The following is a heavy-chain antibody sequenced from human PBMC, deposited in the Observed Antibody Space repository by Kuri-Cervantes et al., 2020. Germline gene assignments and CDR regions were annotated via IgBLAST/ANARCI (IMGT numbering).Heavy chain of an antibody. D-gene: IGHD3-22*01. V-gene: IGHV1-69*13. Sequence: SVKVSCKAFGGTFSSYAISWVRQAPGQGLEWMGGIIPIFGTANYAQKFQGRVAITADESTSTAYMELSSLRSEDTAVYYCARDRGYYDSSGYLGDEFDYWGQGTLVTVSS. CDR1: GGTFSSYA. J-gene: IGHJ4*02. CDR3: ARDRGYYDSSGYLGDEFDY. CDR2: IIPIFGTA.